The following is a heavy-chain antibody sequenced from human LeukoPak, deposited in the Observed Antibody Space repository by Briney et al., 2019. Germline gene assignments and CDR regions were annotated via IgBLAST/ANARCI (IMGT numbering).Heavy chain of an antibody. CDR1: GFTFSTYS. J-gene: IGHJ5*02. CDR3: TSARSSHRMLAAAGTGWFDP. V-gene: IGHV3-48*02. D-gene: IGHD6-13*01. CDR2: ISDSSSSTI. Sequence: GGSLRLSCAASGFTFSTYSMNWVRQAPGKGLEWVSYISDSSSSTIYYAASVKGRFTISRDNAKNSLSPQMNSLRDEETATPSCTSARSSHRMLAAAGTGWFDPWGQGTLVTVSS.